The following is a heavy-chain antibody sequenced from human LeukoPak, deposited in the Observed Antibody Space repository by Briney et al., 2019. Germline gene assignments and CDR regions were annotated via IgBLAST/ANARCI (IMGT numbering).Heavy chain of an antibody. J-gene: IGHJ5*02. CDR3: ARNRVGNWFDP. Sequence: ASLKVSCKASGYTFTSYDINWVRQATGQGLEWMGWMNPNSANTGYEQKFQGRVTITKNTSITTAYMELSSLRSEDTAVYYCARNRVGNWFDPWGQGTLATVSS. V-gene: IGHV1-8*03. D-gene: IGHD5-12*01. CDR2: MNPNSANT. CDR1: GYTFTSYD.